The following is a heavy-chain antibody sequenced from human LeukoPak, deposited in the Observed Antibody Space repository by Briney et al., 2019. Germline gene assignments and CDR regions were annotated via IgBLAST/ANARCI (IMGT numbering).Heavy chain of an antibody. CDR2: ISYDGGNK. J-gene: IGHJ4*02. V-gene: IGHV3-30-3*01. Sequence: GGSLRLSCAASGFTFSSYAMHWVRQAPGKGLEWVAVISYDGGNKYYADSVKGRFTTSRDNSKNTLYLQMNSLKAEDTAVYYCARDFRFHYDSSGYYSYYFDYWGQGTLVTVSS. CDR1: GFTFSSYA. D-gene: IGHD3-22*01. CDR3: ARDFRFHYDSSGYYSYYFDY.